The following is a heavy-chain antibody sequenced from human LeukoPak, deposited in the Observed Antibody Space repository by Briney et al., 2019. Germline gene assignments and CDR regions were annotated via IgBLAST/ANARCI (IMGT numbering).Heavy chain of an antibody. Sequence: SQTLSPTCAVYGGSSSGYYSSWIRHPPREGLEWIGEINHSGSTNNNPSPKSRVTISLDTPKNQFSLKLSSVTAADTAVYYCARGGNGSSCRGWFDPWGQGTLVTVSS. D-gene: IGHD6-13*01. V-gene: IGHV4-34*01. CDR2: INHSGST. CDR3: ARGGNGSSCRGWFDP. CDR1: GGSSSGYY. J-gene: IGHJ5*02.